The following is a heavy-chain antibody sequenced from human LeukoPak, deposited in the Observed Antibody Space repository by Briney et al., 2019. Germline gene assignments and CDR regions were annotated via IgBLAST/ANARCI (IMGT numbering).Heavy chain of an antibody. D-gene: IGHD6-13*01. Sequence: PGGSLRLSCAASGFTFSSHSMNWVRQAPGKGLEWVSYISSSSSTIYYADSVKGRFTISRDNSKNTLYLQMNGLTAEDTALYYCASGRRAATGAGYYFDYWGQGTLVTVSS. CDR2: ISSSSSTI. CDR3: ASGRRAATGAGYYFDY. CDR1: GFTFSSHS. J-gene: IGHJ4*02. V-gene: IGHV3-48*01.